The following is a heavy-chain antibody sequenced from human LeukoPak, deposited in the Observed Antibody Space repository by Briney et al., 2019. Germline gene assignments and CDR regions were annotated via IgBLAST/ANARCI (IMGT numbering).Heavy chain of an antibody. J-gene: IGHJ4*02. CDR2: IRSKAYGGTT. V-gene: IGHV3-49*04. CDR1: GFTFGDYA. D-gene: IGHD2-21*02. Sequence: GGSLRLSCTASGFTFGDYAMSWVRQAPGKGLEWVDFIRSKAYGGTTEYAASVKGRFTISRDDSKSIAYLQMNSLKTEDTAVYYCTRSVGGYCGGDCYPYFDYWGQGTLVTVSS. CDR3: TRSVGGYCGGDCYPYFDY.